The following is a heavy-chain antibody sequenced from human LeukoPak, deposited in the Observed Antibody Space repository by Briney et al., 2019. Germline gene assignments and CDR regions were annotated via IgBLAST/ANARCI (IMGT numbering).Heavy chain of an antibody. CDR3: ARETADDIVATTIDY. D-gene: IGHD5-12*01. V-gene: IGHV3-48*03. J-gene: IGHJ4*02. CDR1: GFTLSSYE. CDR2: ISSSGSTI. Sequence: GGSLRLSCTASGFTLSSYEMSWIRQAPGKGLEGVSYISSSGSTIYYADSVKGRFTISRDNAKNSLYLQMNSLRAEDTAVYYCARETADDIVATTIDYWGQGTLVTVSS.